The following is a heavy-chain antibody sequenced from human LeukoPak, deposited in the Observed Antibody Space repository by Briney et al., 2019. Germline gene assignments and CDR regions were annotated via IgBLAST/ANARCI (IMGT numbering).Heavy chain of an antibody. V-gene: IGHV1-46*01. Sequence: ASVKVSCKASGYTFTSYYMHWVRQAPGQGLEWMGIINPGGGSTSYAQKFQGRVTMTRDTSTSTVYMELSSLRSEDTAVYYCAILSQDIVVVPAYFDYWGQGTLVTVSS. CDR2: INPGGGST. CDR3: AILSQDIVVVPAYFDY. CDR1: GYTFTSYY. J-gene: IGHJ4*02. D-gene: IGHD2-2*01.